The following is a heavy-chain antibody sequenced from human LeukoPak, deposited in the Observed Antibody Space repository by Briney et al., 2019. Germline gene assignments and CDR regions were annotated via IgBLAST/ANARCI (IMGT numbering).Heavy chain of an antibody. D-gene: IGHD1/OR15-1a*01. CDR2: INHSGST. CDR1: GGSFSGYY. CDR3: ARTNTVFYYFDY. V-gene: IGHV4-34*01. Sequence: SETLSLTCAVYGGSFSGYYWSWIRQPPGKGLEWIGEINHSGSTIYNPSLKSRVTISVDTSKNQFSLKLSSVTAADTAVYYCARTNTVFYYFDYWGQGTLVTVSS. J-gene: IGHJ4*02.